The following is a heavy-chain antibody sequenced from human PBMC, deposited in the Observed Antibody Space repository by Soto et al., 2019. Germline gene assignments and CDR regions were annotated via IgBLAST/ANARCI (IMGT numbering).Heavy chain of an antibody. CDR3: AIAPLKYSSGSILEDWFDP. J-gene: IGHJ5*02. V-gene: IGHV3-23*01. CDR2: ISGSGGST. D-gene: IGHD6-19*01. CDR1: GFTFSSYA. Sequence: PGGSLRLSCAASGFTFSSYAMSWVRQAPGKGLEWVSAISGSGGSTYYADSVKGRFTISRDNSKNTLYLQVNSLRAEDTAVYYCAIAPLKYSSGSILEDWFDPWGQGTLVTVSS.